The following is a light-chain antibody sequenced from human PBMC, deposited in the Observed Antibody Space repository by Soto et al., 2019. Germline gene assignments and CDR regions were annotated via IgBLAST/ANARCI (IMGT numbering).Light chain of an antibody. CDR2: GAS. J-gene: IGKJ4*01. Sequence: EIVMTQSPATLSVSPGERATLSCRASQSVSSNLAWYQQKPGQAPRLLIYGASTCATGMPARFSGSGSGTEFTLTISSLQSEDFAVYYCQQYNSWHLTYGGRTKVEIK. V-gene: IGKV3-15*01. CDR3: QQYNSWHLT. CDR1: QSVSSN.